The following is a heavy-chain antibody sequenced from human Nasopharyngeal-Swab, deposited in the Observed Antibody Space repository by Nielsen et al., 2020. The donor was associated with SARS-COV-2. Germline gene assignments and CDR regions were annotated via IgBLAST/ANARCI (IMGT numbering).Heavy chain of an antibody. CDR3: AKEMFKYGSGVSSDGFDV. D-gene: IGHD3-10*01. CDR2: ISYDETDQ. CDR1: GFTFSDHA. Sequence: LKISCAASGFTFSDHAIHWVRQAPGKGLEWVAVISYDETDQYYSGSVKGRFTISRDSSKKVVYLQMNSLRPGDTGLYYCAKEMFKYGSGVSSDGFDVWGQGTRVTVSS. V-gene: IGHV3-30*18. J-gene: IGHJ3*01.